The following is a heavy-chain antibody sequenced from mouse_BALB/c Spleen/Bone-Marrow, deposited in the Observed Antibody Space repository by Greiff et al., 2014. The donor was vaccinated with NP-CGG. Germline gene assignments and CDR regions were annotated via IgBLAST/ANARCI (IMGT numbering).Heavy chain of an antibody. CDR2: IDPANGNT. J-gene: IGHJ2*01. D-gene: IGHD1-1*01. V-gene: IGHV14-3*02. Sequence: VHVKQSGAELVKPGASVKLSCTASGFNIKDTNMHWVKQRPEQGLEWIGRIDPANGNTKYDPKFQGKATITADTSSNTAYLQLSSLTSEDTAVYYCARYYYGSSDFDYWGQGTTLTVSS. CDR1: GFNIKDTN. CDR3: ARYYYGSSDFDY.